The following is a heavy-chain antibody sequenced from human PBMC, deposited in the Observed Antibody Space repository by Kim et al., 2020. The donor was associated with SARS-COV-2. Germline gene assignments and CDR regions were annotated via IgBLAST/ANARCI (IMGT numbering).Heavy chain of an antibody. CDR1: GGSISSSSYY. D-gene: IGHD5-12*01. Sequence: SETLSLTCTVSGGSISSSSYYWGWIRQPPGKGLEWIGSIYYSGSTYYNPSLKSRVTISVDTSKNQFSLKLSSVTAADTAVYYCARHRSHDYSVLTYFDYWGQGTLVTVSS. CDR2: IYYSGST. V-gene: IGHV4-39*01. J-gene: IGHJ4*02. CDR3: ARHRSHDYSVLTYFDY.